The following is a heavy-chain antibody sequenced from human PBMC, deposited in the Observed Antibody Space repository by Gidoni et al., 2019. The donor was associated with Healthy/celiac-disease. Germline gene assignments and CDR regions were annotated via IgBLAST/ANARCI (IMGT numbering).Heavy chain of an antibody. Sequence: EVQLVESGGGLVQPGGSLRLSCAASGFTFISYSMNWVRQAPGKGLEWVSYISSSSSTIYYADSVKGRFTISRDNAKNSLYLQMNSLRDEDTAVYYCASINCSGGSCYWDYYYYGMDVWGQGTTVTVSS. CDR1: GFTFISYS. CDR3: ASINCSGGSCYWDYYYYGMDV. V-gene: IGHV3-48*02. CDR2: ISSSSSTI. J-gene: IGHJ6*02. D-gene: IGHD2-15*01.